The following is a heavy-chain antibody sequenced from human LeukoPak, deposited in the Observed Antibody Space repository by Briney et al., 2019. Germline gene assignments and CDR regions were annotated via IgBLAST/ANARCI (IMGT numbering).Heavy chain of an antibody. J-gene: IGHJ4*02. D-gene: IGHD3-10*01. CDR2: IYHSGST. CDR1: GYSISSGYY. Sequence: SETLSLTCAVSGYSISSGYYWGWIRQPPGKGLEWIGSIYHSGSTYYNPSLKSRVTISVDTSKNQFSLKLSSVTAADTAVYYCARGPYYYGSGSYTDIDYSRQGTLVTVSS. CDR3: ARGPYYYGSGSYTDIDY. V-gene: IGHV4-38-2*01.